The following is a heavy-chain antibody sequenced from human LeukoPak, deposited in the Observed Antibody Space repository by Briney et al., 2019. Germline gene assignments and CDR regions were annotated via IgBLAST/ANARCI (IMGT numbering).Heavy chain of an antibody. CDR2: INTNTGNP. CDR1: GYTFTTSA. Sequence: ASVTVSCTASGYTFTTSAMNWVRQAPGQGLEWMGWINTNTGNPTYAQGFTGRFVFSLDTSVSTAYLQISSLKAEDTAVYYCARGACSGTSCFPFDPWGQGTQVTVSS. V-gene: IGHV7-4-1*02. D-gene: IGHD2-2*01. CDR3: ARGACSGTSCFPFDP. J-gene: IGHJ5*02.